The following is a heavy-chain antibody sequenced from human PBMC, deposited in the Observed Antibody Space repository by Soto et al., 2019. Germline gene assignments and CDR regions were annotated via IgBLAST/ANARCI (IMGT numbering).Heavy chain of an antibody. CDR3: ARGRFGGSNWVVAAAGRSPGYGEVYYGMDV. J-gene: IGHJ6*02. Sequence: ASVKVSCKASGYTFTGYYMHWVRQAPGQGLEWMGWINPNSGGTNYAQKFQGWVTMTRDTSISTAYMELSRLRSDDTAVYYCARGRFGGSNWVVAAAGRSPGYGEVYYGMDVWGQGTTVTVSS. V-gene: IGHV1-2*04. D-gene: IGHD6-13*01. CDR2: INPNSGGT. CDR1: GYTFTGYY.